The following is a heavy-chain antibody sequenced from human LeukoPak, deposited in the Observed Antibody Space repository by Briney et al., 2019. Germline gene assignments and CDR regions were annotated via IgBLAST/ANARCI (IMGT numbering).Heavy chain of an antibody. CDR1: GFTFSNYA. J-gene: IGHJ6*02. CDR3: AKSVGITIFGVVTTHYYYYGMDV. CDR2: ISGSGGST. Sequence: GGSLRLSCAASGFTFSNYAMGWVRQAPGKGLEWVSAISGSGGSTYYADSVKGRFTISRDNSKNTLYLQMNSLRAEDTAVYYCAKSVGITIFGVVTTHYYYYGMDVWGQGTTVTVSS. D-gene: IGHD3-3*01. V-gene: IGHV3-23*01.